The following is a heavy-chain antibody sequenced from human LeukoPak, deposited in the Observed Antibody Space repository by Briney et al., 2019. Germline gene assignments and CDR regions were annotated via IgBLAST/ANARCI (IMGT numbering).Heavy chain of an antibody. CDR3: ARDSGGGSCFYFDN. CDR2: IWYDGSNK. Sequence: GGSLRLSCAASGFSFSSYAMHWVRQAPGKGLEGVAVIWYDGSNKNYVDSVKGRFTISRDNSKDTLYLQVNSLRAEDTAVYHCARDSGGGSCFYFDNWGLGTLVTVSS. J-gene: IGHJ4*02. D-gene: IGHD2-15*01. V-gene: IGHV3-33*01. CDR1: GFSFSSYA.